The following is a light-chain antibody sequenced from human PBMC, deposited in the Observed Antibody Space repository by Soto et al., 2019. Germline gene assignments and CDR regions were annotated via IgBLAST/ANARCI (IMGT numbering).Light chain of an antibody. J-gene: IGKJ1*01. Sequence: DIQMTQSPSTLSASVGDRVTITCRASQSVDTCLAWYQQKPGKAPHLLIYKASSLETGVPSRLSGSGSVTDFTLTITSLQPDDFATYYCQQFYRYPWTFGQGTKVEIK. V-gene: IGKV1-5*03. CDR2: KAS. CDR1: QSVDTC. CDR3: QQFYRYPWT.